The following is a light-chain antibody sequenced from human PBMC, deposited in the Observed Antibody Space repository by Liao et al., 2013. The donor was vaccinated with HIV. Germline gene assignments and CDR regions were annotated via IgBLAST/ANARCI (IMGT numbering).Light chain of an antibody. CDR1: NIGSKS. Sequence: SYVLTQPPSVSVAPGKTARITCGGNNIGSKSVHWYQQKPGQAPVLVIYYDSDRPSGISERFSGSNSGNTATLTISRVEAGDEADYYCLAWDSRTNWVFGGGTKLTVL. V-gene: IGLV3-21*01. CDR3: LAWDSRTNWV. CDR2: YDS. J-gene: IGLJ3*02.